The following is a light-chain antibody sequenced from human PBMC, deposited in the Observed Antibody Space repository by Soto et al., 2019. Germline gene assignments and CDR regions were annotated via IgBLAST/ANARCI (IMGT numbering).Light chain of an antibody. J-gene: IGLJ7*01. Sequence: QSVLTQPPSASGTPGQRVTISCFGSSSNIGSNTVNWYQQLPGTAPKLLIYINDRRPSGVPDRFSGSKSVTSASLAISGLQSEDEADYYCAAWDDSMNGPVFGGGTQLAVL. V-gene: IGLV1-44*01. CDR3: AAWDDSMNGPV. CDR2: IND. CDR1: SSNIGSNT.